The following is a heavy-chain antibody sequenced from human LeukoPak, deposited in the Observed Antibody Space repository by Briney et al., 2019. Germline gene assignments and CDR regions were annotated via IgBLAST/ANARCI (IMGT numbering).Heavy chain of an antibody. Sequence: GGSLRLSCAVSGCTFSSYEMNWVRQAPGKGLEWVSYISNSGSTKYYADSVKGRFTISRDNAKNSLYLQMNSLRAEDTAIYYCARATFGGFIDYWGQGTLVTVSS. CDR1: GCTFSSYE. CDR2: ISNSGSTK. D-gene: IGHD3-16*02. J-gene: IGHJ4*02. CDR3: ARATFGGFIDY. V-gene: IGHV3-48*03.